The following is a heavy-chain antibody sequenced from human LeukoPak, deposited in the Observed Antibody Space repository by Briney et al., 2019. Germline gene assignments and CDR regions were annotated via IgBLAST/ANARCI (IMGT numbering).Heavy chain of an antibody. CDR1: GFTFSSYA. V-gene: IGHV3-23*01. Sequence: PGGSLRLSCAASGFTFSSYAMSWVRQAPGKGLEWVSAISASGGNTYYADSVKGRFTISRDNSKNTLYLHMDSLRAEDTAVYYCAKDHGSSPDYFDYWGQGTLVTVSS. D-gene: IGHD6-6*01. CDR2: ISASGGNT. CDR3: AKDHGSSPDYFDY. J-gene: IGHJ4*02.